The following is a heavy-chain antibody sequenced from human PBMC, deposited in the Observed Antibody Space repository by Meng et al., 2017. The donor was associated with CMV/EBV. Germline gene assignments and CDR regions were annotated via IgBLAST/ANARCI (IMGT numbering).Heavy chain of an antibody. CDR3: ARDLLGYCSSTSCPPY. Sequence: GESLKISCAASGFTLSSYSMNWVRQAPGKGLEWVSSISSSSYIYYADSVKGRFTISRDNAKNSLYLQMNSLRAEDTAVYYCARDLLGYCSSTSCPPYWGQGTLVTVSS. CDR1: GFTLSSYS. CDR2: ISSSSYI. V-gene: IGHV3-21*01. J-gene: IGHJ4*02. D-gene: IGHD2-2*01.